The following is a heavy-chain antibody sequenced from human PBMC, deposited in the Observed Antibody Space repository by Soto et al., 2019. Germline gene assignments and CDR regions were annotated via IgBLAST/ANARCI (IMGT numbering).Heavy chain of an antibody. Sequence: QVQLVQSGAEVKRPGASVKVSCKASGHTFTTYYIHWVRQAPGQGLELMGWINPINGGTKFAKNFQGRVTLTRDSSISTAYMELNRLTSDDTAVYYCAKGGATYGLLTHDYWGQGTLVTVSS. CDR2: INPINGGT. CDR1: GHTFTTYY. J-gene: IGHJ4*02. CDR3: AKGGATYGLLTHDY. D-gene: IGHD3-9*01. V-gene: IGHV1-2*02.